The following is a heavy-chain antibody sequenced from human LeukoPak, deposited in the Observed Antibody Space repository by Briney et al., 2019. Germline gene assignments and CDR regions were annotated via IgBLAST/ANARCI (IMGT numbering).Heavy chain of an antibody. Sequence: ASVKVSCKASGGTFSSYAISWVRQAPGQGLEWMGGIIPIFGTANYAQKFQGRVTITADESTSTAYMELSSLRSEDTAVYYCARGAYDSSGFTFDYWGQGTLVTVSS. CDR3: ARGAYDSSGFTFDY. CDR2: IIPIFGTA. J-gene: IGHJ4*02. D-gene: IGHD3-22*01. CDR1: GGTFSSYA. V-gene: IGHV1-69*01.